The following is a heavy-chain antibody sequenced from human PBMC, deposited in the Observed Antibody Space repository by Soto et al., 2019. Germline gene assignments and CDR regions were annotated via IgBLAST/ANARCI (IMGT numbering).Heavy chain of an antibody. CDR3: AKDPDELLRWGEYYFDY. D-gene: IGHD3-16*01. J-gene: IGHJ4*02. CDR1: GFTFSSYA. V-gene: IGHV3-23*01. CDR2: ISGSGGST. Sequence: GGSLRLSCAASGFTFSSYAMSWVRQAPGKGLEWVSAISGSGGSTYYADSVKGRFTISRDNSKNTLYLQMNSLRAEDTAVYYCAKDPDELLRWGEYYFDYWGQGTLVTVSS.